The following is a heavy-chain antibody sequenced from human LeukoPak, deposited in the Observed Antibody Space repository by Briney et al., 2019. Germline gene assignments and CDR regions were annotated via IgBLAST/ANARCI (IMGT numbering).Heavy chain of an antibody. Sequence: PGGSLRLSCAASGFIFGTYAMNWVRQAPGKGLEWVSSISTTSASTYYADSVRGRFTISRDNAKNSLYLQMNSLRAEDTAIYYCARGIFISASPNLDYWGQGSLVTVSS. J-gene: IGHJ4*02. D-gene: IGHD1-14*01. V-gene: IGHV3-21*01. CDR3: ARGIFISASPNLDY. CDR2: ISTTSAST. CDR1: GFIFGTYA.